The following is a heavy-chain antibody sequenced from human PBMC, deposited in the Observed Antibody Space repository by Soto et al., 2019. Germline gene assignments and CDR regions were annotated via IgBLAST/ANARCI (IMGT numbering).Heavy chain of an antibody. J-gene: IGHJ6*02. CDR2: INPNSGGT. CDR1: GYTFTGYY. D-gene: IGHD6-6*01. Sequence: VSVKVSCKASGYTFTGYYMHWVRQAPGQGLEWMGWINPNSGGTNYAQKFQGWVTMTRDTSISTASMELSRLRSDDTAVYYCARECIAARPYYYYYYGMDVWGQGTTVTVSS. V-gene: IGHV1-2*04. CDR3: ARECIAARPYYYYYYGMDV.